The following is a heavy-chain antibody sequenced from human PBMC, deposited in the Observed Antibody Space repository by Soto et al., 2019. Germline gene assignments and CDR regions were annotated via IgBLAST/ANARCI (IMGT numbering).Heavy chain of an antibody. CDR2: IFRTGDT. CDR3: ARLPILHLWRYYVDQ. CDR1: GGSIGDNYY. D-gene: IGHD5-18*01. J-gene: IGHJ4*02. V-gene: IGHV4-39*01. Sequence: QLHLQESGPGLVKPSETLSLTCTVSGGSIGDNYYWGWLRQTPGKGLEWIGNIFRTGDTYFNPSLNSRRTISIYTSKNQFSLKLTSVTAADTAVYYCARLPILHLWRYYVDQWGQGTLVTVSS.